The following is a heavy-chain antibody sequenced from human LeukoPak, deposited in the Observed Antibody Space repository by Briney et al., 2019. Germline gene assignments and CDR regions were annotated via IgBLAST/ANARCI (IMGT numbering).Heavy chain of an antibody. CDR2: IYSGGST. Sequence: PGGSLRLSCAASGFTVRSNYMSWVRQAPGKGLEGVSVIYSGGSTYYADSVKGRFTISRDNSKNTLYLQMNSLRAEDTAVYYCARDPGLMDVRGAFDIWGQGTMVTVSS. D-gene: IGHD2-8*01. V-gene: IGHV3-53*01. CDR1: GFTVRSNY. J-gene: IGHJ3*02. CDR3: ARDPGLMDVRGAFDI.